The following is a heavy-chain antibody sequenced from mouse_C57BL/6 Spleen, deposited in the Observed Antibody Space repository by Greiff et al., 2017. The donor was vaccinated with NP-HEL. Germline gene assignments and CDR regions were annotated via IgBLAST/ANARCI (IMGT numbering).Heavy chain of an antibody. D-gene: IGHD2-2*01. CDR3: ARSVYYGYDGFAY. CDR2: IYPGDGDT. CDR1: GYAFSSSW. J-gene: IGHJ3*01. V-gene: IGHV1-82*01. Sequence: VQLQQSGPELVKPGASVKISCKASGYAFSSSWMNWVKQRPGKGLEWIGRIYPGDGDTNYNGKFKGKATLTADKSSSTAYMQLSSLTSEDSAVYFCARSVYYGYDGFAYWGQGTLVTVSA.